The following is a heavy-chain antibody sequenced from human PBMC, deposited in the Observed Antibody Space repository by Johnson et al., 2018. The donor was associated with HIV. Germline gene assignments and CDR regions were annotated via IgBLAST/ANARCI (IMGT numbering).Heavy chain of an antibody. J-gene: IGHJ3*02. D-gene: IGHD5-12*01. CDR3: AKDRILSGYGPGAFDI. CDR2: LYSGGST. V-gene: IGHV3-66*02. CDR1: GFTVSSNY. Sequence: VQLVESGGGLVQPGGSLRLSCAASGFTVSSNYMTWVRQAPGKGLEWVSILYSGGSTYYADSVKGRFRISRDNSKNTLYLQMNSLRAEDTAVYYCAKDRILSGYGPGAFDIWGQGTLVTVSS.